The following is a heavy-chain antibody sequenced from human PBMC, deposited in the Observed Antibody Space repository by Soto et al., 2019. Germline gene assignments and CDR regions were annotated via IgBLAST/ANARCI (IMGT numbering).Heavy chain of an antibody. V-gene: IGHV3-33*01. CDR1: GFTFSSYG. D-gene: IGHD3-16*01. CDR2: IWYDGSNK. J-gene: IGHJ3*02. CDR3: ARSLMITFGGVVTYAAFDI. Sequence: GASLRGSCAASGFTFSSYGMHWVPQAPGKGLAGVAVIWYDGSNKYSADSVKGRFTSSRDNSKNTLYLQMNRLRAEDTATYYCARSLMITFGGVVTYAAFDIWGQGTMVTVSS.